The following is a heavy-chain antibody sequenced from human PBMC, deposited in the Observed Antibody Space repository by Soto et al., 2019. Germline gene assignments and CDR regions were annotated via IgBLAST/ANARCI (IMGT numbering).Heavy chain of an antibody. CDR1: GFTFSDYY. D-gene: IGHD3-3*01. V-gene: IGHV3-11*01. CDR2: ISSSGSTI. Sequence: GGSMRLSCAASGFTFSDYYMSWIRQAPGKGLEWVSYISSSGSTIYYADSVKGRFTISRDNAKNSLYLQMNSLRAEDTAVYYCARDESITIFGVVIDNYYYMDVWGKGTTVTVSS. CDR3: ARDESITIFGVVIDNYYYMDV. J-gene: IGHJ6*03.